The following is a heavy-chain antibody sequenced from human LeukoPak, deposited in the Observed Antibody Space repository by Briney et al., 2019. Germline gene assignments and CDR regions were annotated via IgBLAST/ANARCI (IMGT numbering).Heavy chain of an antibody. CDR1: GFSLTTRGVG. D-gene: IGHD3-9*01. Sequence: ESGPTLVKPTQTLTLTCTFSGFSLTTRGVGVGWIRQPPGKALEWLALIFWNNDQRHSPSLKSRLTITKDTPKNQVALTMTNMDPVDTASYYCAHTLTGYYFWFDPWGQGTLVTVSS. CDR3: AHTLTGYYFWFDP. V-gene: IGHV2-5*01. CDR2: IFWNNDQ. J-gene: IGHJ5*02.